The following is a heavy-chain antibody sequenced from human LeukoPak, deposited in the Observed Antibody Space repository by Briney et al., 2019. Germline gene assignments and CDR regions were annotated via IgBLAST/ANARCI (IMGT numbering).Heavy chain of an antibody. CDR1: GYTFTGYY. V-gene: IGHV1-2*02. Sequence: ASVKVSCKASGYTFTGYYMHWVRQAPGQGLEWMGWINPNSGGTNYAQKFQGRVTMTRDTSISTAYMELSRLRSDDTAVYYCARDSDYGSGSFNFDYWGQGTLVTVSS. CDR3: ARDSDYGSGSFNFDY. D-gene: IGHD3-10*01. CDR2: INPNSGGT. J-gene: IGHJ4*02.